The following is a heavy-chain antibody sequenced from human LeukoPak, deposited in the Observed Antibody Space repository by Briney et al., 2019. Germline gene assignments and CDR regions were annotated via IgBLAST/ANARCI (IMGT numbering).Heavy chain of an antibody. V-gene: IGHV3-33*01. CDR2: IWSHGNTK. CDR1: GFVFSTYG. D-gene: IGHD4-17*01. J-gene: IGHJ3*02. Sequence: PGGSLRLSCAASGFVFSTYGIHWVRQAPAKGLGWVAVIWSHGNTKKYADSVTGRFTISRDNSKNTLYLEMNTLRAADTAVYYCARDDDYDDHNTFDMWGHGTMVTVSS. CDR3: ARDDDYDDHNTFDM.